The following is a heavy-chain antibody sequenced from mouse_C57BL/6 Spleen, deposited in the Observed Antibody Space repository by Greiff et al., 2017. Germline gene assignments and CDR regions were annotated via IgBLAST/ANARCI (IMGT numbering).Heavy chain of an antibody. Sequence: VQLQQSVAELVRPGASVKLSCTASGFNIKNTYMHWVKQRPEPGLEWIGRIDPATGNTKYAPKFHGKDTLTADTSSNSAYLQLSSLTSEDTANYYCASSVRDYFDYWGQGTSLTVSS. D-gene: IGHD2-2*01. CDR2: IDPATGNT. J-gene: IGHJ2*02. V-gene: IGHV14-3*01. CDR3: ASSVRDYFDY. CDR1: GFNIKNTY.